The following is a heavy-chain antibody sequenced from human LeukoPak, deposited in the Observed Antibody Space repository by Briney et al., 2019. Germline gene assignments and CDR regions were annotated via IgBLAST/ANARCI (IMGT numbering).Heavy chain of an antibody. Sequence: QTGGSLRLSCAASGFTFSSYEMNWVRQAPGKGLEWVSYISSSSGTIYYADSVKGRFTISRDNAKNSLYLQMNSLRAEDTAVYYCAREFVLRYFEGYMDVWGKGTTVTVSS. CDR1: GFTFSSYE. V-gene: IGHV3-48*01. J-gene: IGHJ6*03. CDR3: AREFVLRYFEGYMDV. CDR2: ISSSSGTI. D-gene: IGHD3-9*01.